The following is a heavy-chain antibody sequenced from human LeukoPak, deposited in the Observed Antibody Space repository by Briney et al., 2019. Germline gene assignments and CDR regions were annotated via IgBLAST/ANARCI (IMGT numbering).Heavy chain of an antibody. Sequence: SETLSLTCAVSGCSISSGYYWGWIWQPPGKGLEWIGSIYHSGSTYYNPSLKSRVTISVDTSKNQFSLRLSSVTAADTAVYYCARRSGIAVALDPYYFDYWGQGTLVTVSS. CDR3: ARRSGIAVALDPYYFDY. V-gene: IGHV4-38-2*01. D-gene: IGHD6-19*01. J-gene: IGHJ4*02. CDR2: IYHSGST. CDR1: GCSISSGYY.